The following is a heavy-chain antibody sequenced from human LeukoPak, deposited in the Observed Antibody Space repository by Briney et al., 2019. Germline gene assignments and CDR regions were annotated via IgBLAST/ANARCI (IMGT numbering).Heavy chain of an antibody. J-gene: IGHJ5*01. Sequence: GGSLRLSCAASGFTFSSYEMHWVRQAPGKGLEWISYISSSGSTIYYADSVKGRFTISRDNAKNTLYLQMNSLIVEDTAVYFCARAGYSSGFDSWGQGTLVTVSS. V-gene: IGHV3-48*03. CDR3: ARAGYSSGFDS. CDR1: GFTFSSYE. D-gene: IGHD6-19*01. CDR2: ISSSGSTI.